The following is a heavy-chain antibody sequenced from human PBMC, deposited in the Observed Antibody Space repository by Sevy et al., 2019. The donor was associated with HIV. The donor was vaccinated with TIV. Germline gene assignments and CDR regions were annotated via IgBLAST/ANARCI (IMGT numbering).Heavy chain of an antibody. CDR3: ARDRIMAARPRWFDP. Sequence: SETPSLTCTVSGASISSYSWNWIRQPAGKGLEWIGRIYVSGNTNYNPSLKSRVTMSIDTSKNQFSLKLNYVTAADTAVYFCARDRIMAARPRWFDPWGQGTLVTVSS. D-gene: IGHD6-6*01. CDR1: GASISSYS. V-gene: IGHV4-4*07. J-gene: IGHJ5*02. CDR2: IYVSGNT.